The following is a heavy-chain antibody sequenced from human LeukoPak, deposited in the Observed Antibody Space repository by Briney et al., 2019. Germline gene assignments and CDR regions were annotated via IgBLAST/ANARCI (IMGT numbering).Heavy chain of an antibody. D-gene: IGHD2-2*01. CDR3: ARDVVTTTGDYFDY. V-gene: IGHV4-59*01. CDR1: GGSISSYY. J-gene: IGHJ4*02. CDR2: IYYSGST. Sequence: SETLSLTCAVSGGSISSYYWSWIRQPPGKGLEWIGYIYYSGSTNYNPSLKSRVTISVDTSKNQFSLKLSSVTAADTAVYYCARDVVTTTGDYFDYWGQGTLVTVSS.